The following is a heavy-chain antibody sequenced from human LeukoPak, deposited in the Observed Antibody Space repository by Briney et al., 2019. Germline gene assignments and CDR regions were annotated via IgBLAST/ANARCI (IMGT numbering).Heavy chain of an antibody. J-gene: IGHJ4*02. CDR3: GRGTIAVVAADLRTDQ. CDR1: GYTFTSYY. V-gene: IGHV1-46*01. D-gene: IGHD2-15*01. Sequence: ASVKVSCKASGYTFTSYYMHWVRQAPGQGLEWMGIINPSGGSTSYAQKVQGRVTMTRDTSISTAYMELSSLTFDDTAVYYCGRGTIAVVAADLRTDQWGQGTLVIVSS. CDR2: INPSGGST.